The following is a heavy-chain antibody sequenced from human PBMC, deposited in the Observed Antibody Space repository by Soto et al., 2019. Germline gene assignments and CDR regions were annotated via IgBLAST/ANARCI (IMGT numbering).Heavy chain of an antibody. J-gene: IGHJ1*01. D-gene: IGHD1-26*01. V-gene: IGHV3-23*01. Sequence: GGSLRLSCEVSGFTFSAYAMSWVRQAPGKGLEWVSAISGSGGSTYYADSVKGRFTISRDNSKNTLYLQMNSLRAEDTAVYYCAKVLKWYFQHWGQGTLVTVSS. CDR3: AKVLKWYFQH. CDR1: GFTFSAYA. CDR2: ISGSGGST.